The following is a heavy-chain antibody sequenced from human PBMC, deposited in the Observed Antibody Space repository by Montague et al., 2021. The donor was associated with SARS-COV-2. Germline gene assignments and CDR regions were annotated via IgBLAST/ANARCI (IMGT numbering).Heavy chain of an antibody. CDR1: GGSIRSYY. Sequence: SETLSLTCEVFGGSIRSYYWGWIRQSPGKGLEWIGYVHYTGSTKYNPSLKTRVTLSLDTPKNHFSLRLNSVTAADTAVYYCARAQNICFIANCVNYFDLWGLGALVSVSS. V-gene: IGHV4-59*01. CDR2: VHYTGST. J-gene: IGHJ4*02. D-gene: IGHD1-1*01. CDR3: ARAQNICFIANCVNYFDL.